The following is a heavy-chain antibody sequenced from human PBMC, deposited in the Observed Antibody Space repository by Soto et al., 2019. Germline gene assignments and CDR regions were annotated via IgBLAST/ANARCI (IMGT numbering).Heavy chain of an antibody. Sequence: WTWIRHPPGRGLEWIGNIYYSVSTNYNPSLKNRVTMSVDTSKNQFSLMLTSVTAADTAVYYCARPSGSYSYYYGMDVWGQGTTVTVSS. CDR2: IYYSVST. CDR3: ARPSGSYSYYYGMDV. D-gene: IGHD1-26*01. V-gene: IGHV4-61*07. J-gene: IGHJ6*02.